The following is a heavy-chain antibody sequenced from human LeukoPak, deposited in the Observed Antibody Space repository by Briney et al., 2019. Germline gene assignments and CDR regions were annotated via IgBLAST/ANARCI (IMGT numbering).Heavy chain of an antibody. J-gene: IGHJ4*02. CDR2: IDSSDSYT. CDR3: ARLGPNEVRGVIPDY. V-gene: IGHV5-10-1*01. CDR1: GYSFTTYW. D-gene: IGHD3-10*01. Sequence: RRGESLKISCKGSGYSFTTYWISWVRQMPGKGLEWMGRIDSSDSYTNYSASFQGHVTMSADKSISTAYLQWSSLKASDTAMYYCARLGPNEVRGVIPDYWGQGTLVTVSS.